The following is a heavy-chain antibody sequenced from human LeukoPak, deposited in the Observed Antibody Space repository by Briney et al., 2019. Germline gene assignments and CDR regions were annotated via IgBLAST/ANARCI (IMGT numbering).Heavy chain of an antibody. Sequence: SETLSLTCVVSGYSISSGYHWGWIRQPPGKGLEWIGSMSHSGSTYYNPSLKSRVTISVDTSKNQFSVKLRSVTAADTAVYYCARHNLYDSSGDGGYYFGYWGQGTLVTVSS. CDR3: ARHNLYDSSGDGGYYFGY. CDR1: GYSISSGYH. J-gene: IGHJ4*02. CDR2: MSHSGST. D-gene: IGHD3-22*01. V-gene: IGHV4-38-2*01.